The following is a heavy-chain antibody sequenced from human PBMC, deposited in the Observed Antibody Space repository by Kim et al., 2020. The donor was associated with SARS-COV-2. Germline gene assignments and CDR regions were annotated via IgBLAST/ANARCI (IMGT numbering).Heavy chain of an antibody. CDR1: GFTFSSYW. CDR2: INSDGSST. Sequence: GGSLRLSCAASGFTFSSYWMHWVRQAPGKGLVWVSRINSDGSSTSYADSVKGRFTISRDNAKNTLYLQMNSLRAEDTAVYYCARVSLWTGNFDYWGQGTLVTVSS. J-gene: IGHJ4*02. D-gene: IGHD1-1*01. CDR3: ARVSLWTGNFDY. V-gene: IGHV3-74*01.